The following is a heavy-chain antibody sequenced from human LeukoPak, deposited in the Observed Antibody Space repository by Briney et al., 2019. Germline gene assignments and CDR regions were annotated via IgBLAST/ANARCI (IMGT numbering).Heavy chain of an antibody. Sequence: GGSLRLSCAASGFTFSSYGMEWVRQAPGKGLEWVAVIWYDGSNKYYADSVKGRFTISRDNSKNTLYLQMNSLRAEDTAVYYCAKSLEGVATNFDYWGQGTLVTVSS. V-gene: IGHV3-33*06. CDR1: GFTFSSYG. J-gene: IGHJ4*02. CDR2: IWYDGSNK. D-gene: IGHD5-12*01. CDR3: AKSLEGVATNFDY.